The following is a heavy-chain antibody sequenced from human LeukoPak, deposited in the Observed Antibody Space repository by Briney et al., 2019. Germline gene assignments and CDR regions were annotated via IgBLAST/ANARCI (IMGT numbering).Heavy chain of an antibody. CDR1: GGSVRSSDYY. Sequence: SETLSLTCTVSGGSVRSSDYYWGWIRQPPGKGLEWIGYVYYSGSTNYNPSLNSRVTISADTSKNQFSLKLNSVTAADTAVYYCAREGVSYYDRSGYHYWGQGTLVTVSS. V-gene: IGHV4-61*08. D-gene: IGHD3-22*01. CDR3: AREGVSYYDRSGYHY. CDR2: VYYSGST. J-gene: IGHJ4*02.